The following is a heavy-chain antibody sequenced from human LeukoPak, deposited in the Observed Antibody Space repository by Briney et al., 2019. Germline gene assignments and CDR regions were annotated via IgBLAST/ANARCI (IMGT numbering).Heavy chain of an antibody. CDR2: IYYSGST. D-gene: IGHD2-15*01. CDR3: AREPMGGYFDY. J-gene: IGHJ4*02. CDR1: GGSISSGGYY. Sequence: SETLSLTCTVSGGSISSGGYYWSWIRQHPGKGLEWIGYIYYSGSTYYNPSLKSRVTISVDTSKNQFSLKLSSVTAADTAVYYCAREPMGGYFDYWGQGALVTVSS. V-gene: IGHV4-31*03.